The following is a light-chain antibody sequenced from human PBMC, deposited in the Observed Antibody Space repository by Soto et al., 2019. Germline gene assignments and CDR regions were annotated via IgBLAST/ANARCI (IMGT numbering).Light chain of an antibody. CDR2: GAS. V-gene: IGKV3-15*01. CDR3: QQSNNWPPT. CDR1: QSVGTK. J-gene: IGKJ1*01. Sequence: EIVMTQSPATLSGSPGERVTLSCRASQSVGTKLVWYQHRPDQPPRLLISGASARATGIPVRFSGSGSGTEFTLSIASLQSEDFAVYYCQQSNNWPPTFGQGTKVEI.